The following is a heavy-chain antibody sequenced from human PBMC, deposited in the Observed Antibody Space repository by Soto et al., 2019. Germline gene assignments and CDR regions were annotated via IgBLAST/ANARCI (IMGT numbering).Heavy chain of an antibody. Sequence: QVQLVQSGAEVKKPGSSVKVSCKASGGTFSSNNISWVRQAPGQGLEWMGGIIPMFGTVNYAQEFQGRVTIIADESTSTAYMELSSLRSEDTAVDFCARGYCNGGSCFYYHGMDVWGQGTTVTVSS. CDR3: ARGYCNGGSCFYYHGMDV. CDR2: IIPMFGTV. V-gene: IGHV1-69*01. J-gene: IGHJ6*02. CDR1: GGTFSSNN. D-gene: IGHD2-15*01.